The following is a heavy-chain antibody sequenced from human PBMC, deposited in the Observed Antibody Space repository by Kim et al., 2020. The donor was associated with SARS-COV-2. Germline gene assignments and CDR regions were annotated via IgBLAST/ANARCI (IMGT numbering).Heavy chain of an antibody. Sequence: GGSLRHSCAASGFTFSSYWMHWVRQAPGKGLVWVSRINSDGSSTSYAASVKGRFTISKDNAKNKLYLQLNSLRAEDTAVYYCARAPGVYGMEAWGQGTT. CDR1: GFTFSSYW. V-gene: IGHV3-74*01. D-gene: IGHD2-2*01. CDR3: ARAPGVYGMEA. CDR2: INSDGSST. J-gene: IGHJ6*02.